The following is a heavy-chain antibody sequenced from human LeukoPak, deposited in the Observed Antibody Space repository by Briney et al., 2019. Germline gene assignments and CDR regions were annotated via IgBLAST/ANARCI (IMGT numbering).Heavy chain of an antibody. Sequence: GGSLRLSCAASGFTFSGSAIHWVRQASGKGLEWIGRIKSKAYNYATTYAASVKGRFSISRDDSKSTAYLQMNSLKTEDTAVYYCTRPYDHSDYWGLGTLVTVSS. CDR3: TRPYDHSDY. V-gene: IGHV3-73*01. D-gene: IGHD1-14*01. J-gene: IGHJ4*02. CDR2: IKSKAYNYAT. CDR1: GFTFSGSA.